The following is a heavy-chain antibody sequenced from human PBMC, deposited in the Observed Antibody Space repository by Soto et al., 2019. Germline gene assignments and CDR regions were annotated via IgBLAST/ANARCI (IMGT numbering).Heavy chain of an antibody. CDR2: VNRGGAS. J-gene: IGHJ1*01. D-gene: IGHD3-3*02. CDR3: ARGSELAWEIAAV. CDR1: GGSFGLYY. Sequence: PSETLSLTCDVYGGSFGLYYWSWIRQPPGKGLEWIGEVNRGGASIYNPSLKSRATISVDTSKNQFSLKLSSVTAADTAACYCARGSELAWEIAAVWGQGNLVTGSS. V-gene: IGHV4-34*01.